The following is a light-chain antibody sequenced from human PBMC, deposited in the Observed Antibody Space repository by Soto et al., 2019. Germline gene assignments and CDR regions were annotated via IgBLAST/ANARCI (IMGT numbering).Light chain of an antibody. CDR1: SSNIGSNY. CDR2: RNN. J-gene: IGLJ1*01. Sequence: QPALTPPPSSSGTPGQRVTISCSGSSSNIGSNYVYWYQQLPGTAPKLLMYRNNKRPSGVPDRFSGSKSGTSASLAISGLRSEDEADYYCAAWDDSLSGSYVFGTGTKVTVL. CDR3: AAWDDSLSGSYV. V-gene: IGLV1-47*01.